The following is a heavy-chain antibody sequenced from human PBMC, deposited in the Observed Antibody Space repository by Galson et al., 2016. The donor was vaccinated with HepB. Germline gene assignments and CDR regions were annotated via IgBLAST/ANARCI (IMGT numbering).Heavy chain of an antibody. CDR3: AKGAGGWFDY. Sequence: LRLSCAASGFNFSTYGMHWIRQAPGKGLEWVTVISSDGSNNDYADSVKGRFTISRDNSKHTLYLQMNSLRAEDTAVYYCAKGAGGWFDYWGQGNLVTVSS. J-gene: IGHJ4*02. V-gene: IGHV3-30*18. D-gene: IGHD2-8*02. CDR2: ISSDGSNN. CDR1: GFNFSTYG.